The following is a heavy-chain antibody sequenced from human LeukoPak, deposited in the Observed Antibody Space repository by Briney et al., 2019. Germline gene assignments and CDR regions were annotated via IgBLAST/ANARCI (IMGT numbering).Heavy chain of an antibody. CDR1: GFTFSSYG. J-gene: IGHJ5*02. D-gene: IGHD3-10*01. CDR2: ISYDGSNK. V-gene: IGHV3-30*18. Sequence: GGSLRLSCAASGFTFSSYGMHWVRQAPGKGLEWVAVISYDGSNKYYADSVKGRFTISRDNSKNTLYLQMNSLRAEDTAVYYCAKDLRGGRLGDRFDPWGQGTLVTVSS. CDR3: AKDLRGGRLGDRFDP.